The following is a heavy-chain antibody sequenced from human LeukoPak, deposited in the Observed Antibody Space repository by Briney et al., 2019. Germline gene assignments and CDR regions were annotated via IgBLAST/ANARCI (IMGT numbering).Heavy chain of an antibody. J-gene: IGHJ6*02. CDR1: GFTFSLYT. CDR2: IYSGGGT. Sequence: PGGSLRLSCAASGFTFSLYTMTWVRQAPGKGLEWVSVIYSGGGTYYADSVKGRVAISRDNSKNTVFLQMSSVRAEDTAVYYCARSYSNHLFGMDVWGQGTTVTVTS. CDR3: ARSYSNHLFGMDV. V-gene: IGHV3-66*01. D-gene: IGHD4-11*01.